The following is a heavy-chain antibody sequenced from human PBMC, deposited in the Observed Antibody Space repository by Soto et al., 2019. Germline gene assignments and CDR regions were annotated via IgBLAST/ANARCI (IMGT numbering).Heavy chain of an antibody. CDR2: IYYSGST. CDR3: ARGQVVAAQH. D-gene: IGHD2-15*01. Sequence: PSETLSLTCTVSGGSISSSSYYWGWIRQPPGKGLGWIGSIYYSGSTYYNPSLKSRVTISVDTSKNQFSLKLSSVTAADTAVYYCARGQVVAAQHWGQGTLLTVSS. V-gene: IGHV4-39*07. CDR1: GGSISSSSYY. J-gene: IGHJ4*02.